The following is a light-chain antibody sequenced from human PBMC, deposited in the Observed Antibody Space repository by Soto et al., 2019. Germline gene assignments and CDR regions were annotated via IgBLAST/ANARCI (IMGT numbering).Light chain of an antibody. CDR1: SSNIGAGYD. CDR2: GNS. CDR3: QSYDSSLSGSV. J-gene: IGLJ2*01. V-gene: IGLV1-40*01. Sequence: QSVLTQPPSVSGAPGQRVTISCTGSSSNIGAGYDVYWYQQLPGTAPKLPIYGNSNRPSGVPDRFSGSKSGTSASLAITGLQAEDEADYYCQSYDSSLSGSVFGRGTKLTVL.